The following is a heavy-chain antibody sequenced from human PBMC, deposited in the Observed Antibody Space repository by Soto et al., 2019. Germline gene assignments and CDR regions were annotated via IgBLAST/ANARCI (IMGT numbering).Heavy chain of an antibody. Sequence: PGGSLKISCKVSGYSFTSYWVGWVRQMPGKGLEWMGIIYPGDSDTRYSPSFQGQVTISADKSISTAYLQWSSLKASDTAMYYCARLRYCSGGSCYPGWFDPWGQGTLVTVSS. J-gene: IGHJ5*02. D-gene: IGHD2-15*01. CDR3: ARLRYCSGGSCYPGWFDP. V-gene: IGHV5-51*01. CDR2: IYPGDSDT. CDR1: GYSFTSYW.